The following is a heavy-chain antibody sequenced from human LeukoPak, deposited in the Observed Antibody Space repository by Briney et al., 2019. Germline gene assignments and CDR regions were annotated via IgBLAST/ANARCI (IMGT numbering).Heavy chain of an antibody. D-gene: IGHD6-13*01. V-gene: IGHV1-69*06. CDR1: GGTFMSYA. J-gene: IGHJ5*02. CDR3: ARRGAANWFDP. CDR2: IIPIFGTG. Sequence: SVKVSCKASGGTFMSYAISWVRQAPGQGLEWMGGIIPIFGTGNYAQKFQGRVTITADKSTSTAYMELSSLRSEDTAVYYCARRGAANWFDPLGQGTLVTVSS.